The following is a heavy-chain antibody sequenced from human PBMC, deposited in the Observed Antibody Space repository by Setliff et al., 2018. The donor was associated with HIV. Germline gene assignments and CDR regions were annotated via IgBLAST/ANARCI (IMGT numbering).Heavy chain of an antibody. Sequence: SETLSLTCTVSGGSIRGGSYYWSWIRQPAGKGLEWIGHIYTSGSTNYNPSLKSRVTISIDTFKNQFSLNMSSVTAADTAVYYCARGKQWLPHVYWGQGTLVTVSS. D-gene: IGHD6-19*01. CDR3: ARGKQWLPHVY. J-gene: IGHJ4*02. CDR1: GGSIRGGSYY. V-gene: IGHV4-61*09. CDR2: IYTSGST.